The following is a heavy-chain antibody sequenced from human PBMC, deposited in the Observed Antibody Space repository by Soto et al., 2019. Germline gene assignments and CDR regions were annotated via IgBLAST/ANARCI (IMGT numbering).Heavy chain of an antibody. V-gene: IGHV3-23*01. CDR3: AKRAYYDPSMGGRGELDY. CDR1: GFTFNNFA. D-gene: IGHD3-22*01. Sequence: EVHLLESGGGLVQPGGSLRLSCAASGFTFNNFAMSRVRQAPGKGLEWVSAISHSGARTYYADSVKGRFTISRDNSNNTLYLLMNSLRAEDTAKYYCAKRAYYDPSMGGRGELDYWGQGTLVTVSS. CDR2: ISHSGART. J-gene: IGHJ4*02.